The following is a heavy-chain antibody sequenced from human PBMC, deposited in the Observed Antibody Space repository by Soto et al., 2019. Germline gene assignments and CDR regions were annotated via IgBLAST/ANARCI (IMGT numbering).Heavy chain of an antibody. J-gene: IGHJ5*02. CDR3: ASGNSRGWRTNWFDT. D-gene: IGHD3-22*01. V-gene: IGHV4-4*07. CDR1: GGSITSDY. CDR2: IYFSGSF. Sequence: SETLSLTCAVSGGSITSDYWRWIRQPAGKGLEWLGRIYFSGSFNYNPSLKGRGTMSIDRSKNQVSLNLRSVTAADTAVYYCASGNSRGWRTNWFDTWGQGTLVTVSS.